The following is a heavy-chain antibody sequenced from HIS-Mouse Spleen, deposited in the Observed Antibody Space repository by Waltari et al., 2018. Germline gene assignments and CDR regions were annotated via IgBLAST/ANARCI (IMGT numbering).Heavy chain of an antibody. Sequence: QLQLQESGPGLVKPSETLSLTCTVSGGPIRSSSYYWGWNRQPPGKGLEWIGSIYYSGGTYCTPSLKSRLTISVDTSKNQFSLKLSSVTAADTAVYYCAREIPYSSSWYDWYFDLWGRGTLVTVSS. CDR3: AREIPYSSSWYDWYFDL. CDR2: IYYSGGT. V-gene: IGHV4-39*07. J-gene: IGHJ2*01. CDR1: GGPIRSSSYY. D-gene: IGHD6-13*01.